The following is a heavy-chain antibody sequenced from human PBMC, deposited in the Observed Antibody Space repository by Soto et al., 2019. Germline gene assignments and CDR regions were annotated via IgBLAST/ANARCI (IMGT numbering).Heavy chain of an antibody. Sequence: GGSLRLSCAASGFTFSSYAMSWVRQAPGKGLEWVSAISGSGGSTYYADSVKGRFTISRDDSKNTLYLQMNSLRAEDTAVYYCAKYSSSWYVETFDYWGQGTLVTVSS. CDR1: GFTFSSYA. V-gene: IGHV3-23*01. CDR3: AKYSSSWYVETFDY. J-gene: IGHJ4*02. D-gene: IGHD6-13*01. CDR2: ISGSGGST.